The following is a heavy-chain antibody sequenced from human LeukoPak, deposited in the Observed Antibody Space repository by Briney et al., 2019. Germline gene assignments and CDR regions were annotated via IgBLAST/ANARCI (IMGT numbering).Heavy chain of an antibody. V-gene: IGHV3-48*03. D-gene: IGHD3-22*01. CDR3: ATDYYHSSGQSPDAFDI. CDR1: GFTFNTYE. Sequence: GGPLRLSCAASGFTFNTYEMNWVRQAPGKGLEWVSYISGSYSTIYYADSVKGRFTISRDNAKSTLHLQMNSLRAEDTAIYYCATDYYHSSGQSPDAFDIWGQGTMVTVSS. J-gene: IGHJ3*02. CDR2: ISGSYSTI.